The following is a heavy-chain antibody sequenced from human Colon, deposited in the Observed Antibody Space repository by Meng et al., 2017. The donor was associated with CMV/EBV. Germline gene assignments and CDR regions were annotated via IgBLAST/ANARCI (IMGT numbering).Heavy chain of an antibody. CDR2: MSGSGGST. J-gene: IGHJ4*02. V-gene: IGHV3-23*01. Sequence: GESLKISCAASGFTFSSYAMSWVRQAPGKGLEWVSAMSGSGGSTYYADSVKGRFTISRDNSKNTLYLQMNSLRAEDTAVYYCAKVHDSSGYYFWYFDYWGQGTLVTVSS. D-gene: IGHD3-22*01. CDR1: GFTFSSYA. CDR3: AKVHDSSGYYFWYFDY.